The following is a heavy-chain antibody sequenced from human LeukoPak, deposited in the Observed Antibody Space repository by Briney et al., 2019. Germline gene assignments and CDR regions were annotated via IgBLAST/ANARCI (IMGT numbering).Heavy chain of an antibody. J-gene: IGHJ4*02. CDR2: ISSSGSTI. CDR3: GKSHHVPAIDY. CDR1: GFTFSDYY. V-gene: IGHV3-11*01. Sequence: PGGSLRLSCAASGFTFSDYYRSWIRQAPGKGLEWVSYISSSGSTIYYADSVKGRFTISGDNAKNSPHLQINILSAEDTAVYYCGKSHHVPAIDYWGQGTLVTVSS.